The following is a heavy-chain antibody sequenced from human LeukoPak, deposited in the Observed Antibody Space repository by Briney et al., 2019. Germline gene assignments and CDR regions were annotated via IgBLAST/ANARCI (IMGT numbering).Heavy chain of an antibody. CDR3: TRDRGAYNLYDY. J-gene: IGHJ4*02. D-gene: IGHD1-1*01. V-gene: IGHV3-49*04. CDR2: IRSKAYGETA. Sequence: GGSLRLSCAASGFTFSTYGMHWVRQAPGKGLEWVGFIRSKAYGETADYAASVKGRFTISRDDSKAIAYLQMNSLKTEDTAVYHCTRDRGAYNLYDYWGQGTLVTVSS. CDR1: GFTFSTYG.